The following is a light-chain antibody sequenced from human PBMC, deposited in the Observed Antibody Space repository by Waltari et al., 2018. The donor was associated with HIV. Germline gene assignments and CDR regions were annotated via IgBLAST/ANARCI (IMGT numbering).Light chain of an antibody. CDR3: VLYMGSGIWV. V-gene: IGLV8-61*01. Sequence: QTVVTQEPSFSVSPGGTVTLTCGLSSGSVSTSYYPSWYQQTPGQAPRTLLYSTNTRSSGLPDRFPGSILGNKAVLTITGAQAEYESDYYCVLYMGSGIWVFGGGTKLTVL. CDR1: SGSVSTSYY. CDR2: STN. J-gene: IGLJ3*02.